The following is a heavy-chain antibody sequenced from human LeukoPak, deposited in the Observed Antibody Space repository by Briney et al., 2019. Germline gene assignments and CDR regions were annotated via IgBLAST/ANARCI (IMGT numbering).Heavy chain of an antibody. Sequence: RGSLRLSCAASGFTFSGSAMHWVRQASGKGLGWVGRIRSKTNSYATAYASPVKGRFTISRDDSKNTAYLQLNSLKTEGTAVYYCTSYTTGTTGGLVWSVFWGQGTLVTVSS. J-gene: IGHJ4*02. D-gene: IGHD1-1*01. CDR1: GFTFSGSA. CDR2: IRSKTNSYAT. V-gene: IGHV3-73*01. CDR3: TSYTTGTTGGLVWSVF.